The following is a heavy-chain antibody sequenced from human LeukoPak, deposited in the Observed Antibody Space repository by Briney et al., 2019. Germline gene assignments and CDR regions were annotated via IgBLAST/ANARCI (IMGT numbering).Heavy chain of an antibody. D-gene: IGHD3-10*01. CDR2: IYDSGST. Sequence: SGTLSLTCTVSGGSVSSGSYYWSWIRQPPGKGLEWIGYIYDSGSTNYNPSLKSRVTISVDTSKNQFSLKLRSVTAADTAVYYCARELYYYGSGSYSHWFDPWGQGTLVTVSS. CDR3: ARELYYYGSGSYSHWFDP. V-gene: IGHV4-61*01. CDR1: GGSVSSGSYY. J-gene: IGHJ5*02.